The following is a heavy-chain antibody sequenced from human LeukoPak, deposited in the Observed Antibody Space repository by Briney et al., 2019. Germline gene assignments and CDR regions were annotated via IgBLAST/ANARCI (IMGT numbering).Heavy chain of an antibody. CDR1: GFTFDDYA. J-gene: IGHJ6*02. D-gene: IGHD1-26*01. CDR2: ISGDGGST. CDR3: AKAGMGATLYYGMDV. Sequence: TGGSLRLSCAASGFTFDDYAMHWVRHAPGKGLEWVSLISGDGGSTYYADSVKGRFTISRDNSKNSLYLQMNSLRTEDTALYYCAKAGMGATLYYGMDVWGQGTTVTVSS. V-gene: IGHV3-43*02.